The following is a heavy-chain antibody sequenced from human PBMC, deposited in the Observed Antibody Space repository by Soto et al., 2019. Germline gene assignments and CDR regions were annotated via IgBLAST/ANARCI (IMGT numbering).Heavy chain of an antibody. Sequence: QVQLVQSGAEVKKPGSSVKVSCKASGGTFSSYAISWVRQAPGQGLEWMGGIIPIFGTANYAQKFQGRGTITADESTSTAYMELSSLRSEDTAVYYCARAMEIAAPAPVYYFDYWGQGTLVTVSS. V-gene: IGHV1-69*01. CDR2: IIPIFGTA. CDR3: ARAMEIAAPAPVYYFDY. CDR1: GGTFSSYA. D-gene: IGHD6-13*01. J-gene: IGHJ4*02.